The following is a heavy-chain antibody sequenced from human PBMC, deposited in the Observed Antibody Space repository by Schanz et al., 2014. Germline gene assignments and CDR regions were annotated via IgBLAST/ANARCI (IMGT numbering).Heavy chain of an antibody. D-gene: IGHD3-22*01. CDR3: VRDGDERLVVIFDQ. CDR2: LRAYNGNM. J-gene: IGHJ4*02. Sequence: QVQSVQSGAEAQKPGASVMLSCKTSGYSFNLFVVSWVRQAPGQGLEWMGWLRAYNGNMNYAPKIQGRVPMTTDTSSSTAYMELRTLRSDDTAVYYCVRDGDERLVVIFDQWGQGTLVTVSS. V-gene: IGHV1-18*04. CDR1: GYSFNLFV.